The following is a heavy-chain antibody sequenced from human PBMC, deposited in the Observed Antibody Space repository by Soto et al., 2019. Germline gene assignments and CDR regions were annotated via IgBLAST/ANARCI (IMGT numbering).Heavy chain of an antibody. J-gene: IGHJ5*02. CDR2: INPNSGGT. Sequence: QVQLVQSGAEVKKPGASVKVSCKASGYTFTGYYMHWVRQAPGQGLEWMGWINPNSGGTNYAQKFQGWVTMTRDTSISTAYMELSRLRSDDTAVYYCARGGADIVAPGGWFDPWGQGPLVTVSS. D-gene: IGHD2-15*01. V-gene: IGHV1-2*04. CDR1: GYTFTGYY. CDR3: ARGGADIVAPGGWFDP.